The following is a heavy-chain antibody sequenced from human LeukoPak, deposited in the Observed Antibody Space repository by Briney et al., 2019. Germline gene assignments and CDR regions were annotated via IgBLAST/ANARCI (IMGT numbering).Heavy chain of an antibody. Sequence: SGTVSLTCTVSGGTISSSSYYWVWMPQPPGKALEGIGSIYYSGSTYYNSALKLRVTISIATSKNQFYLKLSLVTAADTAMYYCARRNYYDSGGYYYEEYWGQGNLVTVSS. D-gene: IGHD3-22*01. CDR1: GGTISSSSYY. CDR2: IYYSGST. V-gene: IGHV4-39*01. CDR3: ARRNYYDSGGYYYEEY. J-gene: IGHJ4*02.